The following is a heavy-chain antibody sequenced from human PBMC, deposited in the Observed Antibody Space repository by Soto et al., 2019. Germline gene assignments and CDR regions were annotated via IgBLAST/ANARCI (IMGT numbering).Heavy chain of an antibody. V-gene: IGHV3-21*06. Sequence: LRLSCATSGFTFSSFDMDWVRQAPGKGLEWVSSIHRASTYIYYADSVRGRLTISRDNAKSSLYLQMNSLTVEDTAVYYCARRAVTTYHFFDYLGQGALVTVSS. CDR3: ARRAVTTYHFFDY. CDR1: GFTFSSFD. CDR2: IHRASTYI. D-gene: IGHD4-17*01. J-gene: IGHJ4*02.